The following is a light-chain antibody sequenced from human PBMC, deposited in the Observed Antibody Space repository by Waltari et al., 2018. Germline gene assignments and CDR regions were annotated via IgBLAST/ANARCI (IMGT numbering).Light chain of an antibody. CDR2: DNN. Sequence: QSVLTQPPSVSAAPGQMVTISCSGSSSNIGNSYVSWYQQLPGTAPKLLLYDNNKRPSGTPDRFSGSKSGTSATLGITGLQTGDEADYYCGTWDNSLRTVVFGGGTKLTVL. CDR3: GTWDNSLRTVV. J-gene: IGLJ2*01. V-gene: IGLV1-51*01. CDR1: SSNIGNSY.